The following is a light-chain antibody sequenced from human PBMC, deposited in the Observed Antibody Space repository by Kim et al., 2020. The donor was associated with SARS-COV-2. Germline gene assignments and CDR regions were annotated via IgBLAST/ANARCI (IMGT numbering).Light chain of an antibody. V-gene: IGKV3-20*01. Sequence: SPGERATLSCRASQTVSSSYLAWDQQKPGQAPRLLIYGASSRATGIPDRFSGSGSGTDFTLTISRLEPEDFAVYYCQQYGSSPFTFGPGTKVDIK. CDR1: QTVSSSY. J-gene: IGKJ3*01. CDR2: GAS. CDR3: QQYGSSPFT.